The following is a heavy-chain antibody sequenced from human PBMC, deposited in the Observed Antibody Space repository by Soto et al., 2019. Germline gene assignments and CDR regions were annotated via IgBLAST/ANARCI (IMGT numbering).Heavy chain of an antibody. CDR1: GGSISSYY. D-gene: IGHD3-22*01. V-gene: IGHV4-59*01. J-gene: IGHJ4*02. CDR2: IYYTGST. CDR3: ERVDSSGSYFDY. Sequence: QVQLQESGPGLVKPSETLSLTCTVSGGSISSYYWSWIRQPPGKGLEWIAYIYYTGSTNYNPSLKSRXXLXAXRSKNQFSLKLISVTAADTAMYYCERVDSSGSYFDYWGQGTLVTVSS.